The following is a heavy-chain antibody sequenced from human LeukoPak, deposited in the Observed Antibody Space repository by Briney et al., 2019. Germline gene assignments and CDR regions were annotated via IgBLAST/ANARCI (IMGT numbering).Heavy chain of an antibody. CDR2: IYHSGGT. CDR1: GYSIRSGYY. CDR3: ARDIDLGY. V-gene: IGHV4-38-2*02. Sequence: SETLSLTCTVSGYSIRSGYYWGWIRQPPGKGLEWIGSIYHSGGTYYNPSLKSRVTISVDTSKNQFSLKLSSVTAADTAVYYCARDIDLGYWGQGTLVTVSS. D-gene: IGHD1-26*01. J-gene: IGHJ4*02.